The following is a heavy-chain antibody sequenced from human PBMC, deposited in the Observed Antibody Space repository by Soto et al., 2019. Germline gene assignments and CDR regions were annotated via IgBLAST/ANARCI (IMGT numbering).Heavy chain of an antibody. Sequence: PGGSLRLSCAASGFTFSSYGMHWVRQAPGKGLEWVAVISYDGSNKYYADSVKGRFTISRDNSKNTLYLQMNSLRAEDTAVYYCAKAHPSHYGDYYYYYGMDVWGQGTTVTSP. CDR1: GFTFSSYG. D-gene: IGHD4-17*01. V-gene: IGHV3-30*18. CDR2: ISYDGSNK. J-gene: IGHJ6*02. CDR3: AKAHPSHYGDYYYYYGMDV.